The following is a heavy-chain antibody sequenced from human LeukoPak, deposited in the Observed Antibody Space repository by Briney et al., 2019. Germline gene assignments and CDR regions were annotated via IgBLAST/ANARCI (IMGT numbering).Heavy chain of an antibody. CDR2: ISYIGST. Sequence: PSETLSLTCTVSGGPFTTHYWSWIRQPPGKGLAWIGYISYIGSTNYNPSLKSRVTISIDTSKNEVSLMLTSVTAADTAVYYCASDSISMNAFDAWGQGTMVTVSS. D-gene: IGHD3-22*01. V-gene: IGHV4-59*11. J-gene: IGHJ3*01. CDR3: ASDSISMNAFDA. CDR1: GGPFTTHY.